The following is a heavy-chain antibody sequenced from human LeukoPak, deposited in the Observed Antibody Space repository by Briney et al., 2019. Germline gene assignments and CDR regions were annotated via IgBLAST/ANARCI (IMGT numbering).Heavy chain of an antibody. CDR1: GFTFSDYY. Sequence: PGGSLRLSCAASGFTFSDYYMSWIRQAPGKGLEWVSYISSSGSTIYYADSVKGRFTISRDNSKNTLYLQMNSLRAEDTAVYYCAKGGETGTTGYYYMDVWGKGTTVTISS. V-gene: IGHV3-11*04. CDR2: ISSSGSTI. CDR3: AKGGETGTTGYYYMDV. J-gene: IGHJ6*03. D-gene: IGHD1-1*01.